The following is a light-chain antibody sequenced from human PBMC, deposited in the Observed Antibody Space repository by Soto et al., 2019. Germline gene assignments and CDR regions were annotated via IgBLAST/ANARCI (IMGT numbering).Light chain of an antibody. V-gene: IGKV1-5*03. J-gene: IGKJ4*01. CDR2: KAS. CDR1: QRISNS. Sequence: DIQMTQSPSTLSASVGARVTIACRARQRISNSLAWYQQKPGKAPNLLIYKASSLESGVASRFRGSGSGTGFPLASSSLQPLAVAKYYCREDVSYPLNFGGGTKVE. CDR3: REDVSYPLN.